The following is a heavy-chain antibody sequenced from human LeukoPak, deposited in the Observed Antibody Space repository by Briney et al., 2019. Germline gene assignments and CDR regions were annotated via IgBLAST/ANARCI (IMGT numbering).Heavy chain of an antibody. CDR1: GYTFTSYG. CDR2: ISAYNGNT. Sequence: ASVKVSCKASGYTFTSYGISWVRQAPGQGLEWMGWISAYNGNTYYAQKLQGRVTMTTDASTSTAYMELRSLRSDDTAVYYCARGGWTTVTTGIEFDYWGQGTLVTVSS. D-gene: IGHD4-17*01. V-gene: IGHV1-18*01. J-gene: IGHJ4*02. CDR3: ARGGWTTVTTGIEFDY.